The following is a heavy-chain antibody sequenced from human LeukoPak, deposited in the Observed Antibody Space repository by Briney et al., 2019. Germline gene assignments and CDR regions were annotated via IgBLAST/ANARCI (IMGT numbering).Heavy chain of an antibody. Sequence: GGSLRLSCAASGFTFSSYAMHWVRQAPGKGLEYVSAISSNGGSTYYANSVKGRFTISRDNSKNTLYLQMGSLRAEDMAAYYCARDYCSGGSCYSFDGWGQGTLVTVSS. J-gene: IGHJ4*02. CDR3: ARDYCSGGSCYSFDG. CDR1: GFTFSSYA. V-gene: IGHV3-64*01. CDR2: ISSNGGST. D-gene: IGHD2-15*01.